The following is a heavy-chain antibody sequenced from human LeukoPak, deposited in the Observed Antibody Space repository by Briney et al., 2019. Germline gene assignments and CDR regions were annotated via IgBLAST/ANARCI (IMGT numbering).Heavy chain of an antibody. D-gene: IGHD3-16*02. V-gene: IGHV1-3*01. CDR1: GYTFTSYA. CDR2: INAGNGNT. Sequence: GASVKVSCKASGYTFTSYAMHWVRQAPGQRLEWMGRINAGNGNTKYSQEFQGRVTITRDTSASTAYMELSSLRSEDTAVYYCARARASRYYFDYWGQGTLVTVSS. J-gene: IGHJ4*02. CDR3: ARARASRYYFDY.